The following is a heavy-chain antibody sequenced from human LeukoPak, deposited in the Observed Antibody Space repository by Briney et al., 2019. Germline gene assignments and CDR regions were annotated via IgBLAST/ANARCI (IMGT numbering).Heavy chain of an antibody. D-gene: IGHD3-10*01. Sequence: GGSLRLSCAASGFTVSSNYMSWVRQAPGKGLEWVSVIYSGGSTYYADSVKGRFTISRDNSKNTLYLQMNSLRAEDTAVYYCAKAGGNYYGEMFDYWGQGTLVTVSS. CDR1: GFTVSSNY. CDR3: AKAGGNYYGEMFDY. J-gene: IGHJ4*02. V-gene: IGHV3-53*01. CDR2: IYSGGST.